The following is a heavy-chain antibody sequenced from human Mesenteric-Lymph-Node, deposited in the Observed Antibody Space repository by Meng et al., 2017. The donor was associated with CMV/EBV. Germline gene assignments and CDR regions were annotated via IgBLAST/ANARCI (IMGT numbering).Heavy chain of an antibody. V-gene: IGHV3-9*01. Sequence: SLKISCAASGFTFDDCAMHWVRQAPGKGLEGVSGISWNSGSIGYADSVKGRFTISRDNAKNSLYLQMNSLRAEDTAVYYCARLRLFNDPLFDYWGQGTLVTVSS. CDR3: ARLRLFNDPLFDY. CDR1: GFTFDDCA. J-gene: IGHJ4*02. D-gene: IGHD4-17*01. CDR2: ISWNSGSI.